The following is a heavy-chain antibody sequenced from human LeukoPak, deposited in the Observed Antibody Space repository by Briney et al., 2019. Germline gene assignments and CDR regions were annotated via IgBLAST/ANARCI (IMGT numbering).Heavy chain of an antibody. CDR1: GFTVSSNH. CDR3: ARDQSSGGVDY. J-gene: IGHJ4*02. Sequence: GGSLRLSCAASGFTVSSNHMNWVRQAPGKGLEWVSVIYSGGSTYYADSVKGRFTISRHNSKNTLYLQMNSLRAEDTAVYYCARDQSSGGVDYWGQGTLVTVSP. CDR2: IYSGGST. V-gene: IGHV3-53*04. D-gene: IGHD3-10*01.